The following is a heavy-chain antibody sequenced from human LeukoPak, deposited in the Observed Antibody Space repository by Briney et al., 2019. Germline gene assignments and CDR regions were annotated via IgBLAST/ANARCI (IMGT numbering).Heavy chain of an antibody. CDR3: ARDQTPYCSSTSCYFWGTSNYYYMDV. D-gene: IGHD2-2*01. CDR1: GFTFTKYW. CDR2: IKQDGSDK. V-gene: IGHV3-7*01. J-gene: IGHJ6*03. Sequence: GDSLRLSCAASGFTFTKYWMTWVRQAPGKGLEWVGNIKQDGSDKNYMDSVKGRFTISRDNTKNSVYLQMNSLRAEDTAVYYCARDQTPYCSSTSCYFWGTSNYYYMDVWGKGTTVTVSS.